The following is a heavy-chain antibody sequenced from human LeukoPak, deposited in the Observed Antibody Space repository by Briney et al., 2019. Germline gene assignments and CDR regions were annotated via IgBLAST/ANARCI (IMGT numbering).Heavy chain of an antibody. D-gene: IGHD6-25*01. CDR1: GGSFSDYY. V-gene: IGHV4-34*01. CDR2: INHSGST. J-gene: IGHJ6*03. CDR3: ASRYNSAWYYFYYMDV. Sequence: PSETLSLTCAVYGGSFSDYYWSWVRQPPGKGLEWIGEINHSGSTNYNPSLKSRVTISVDTSKNQFSLKLSSVTAADTAVHYCASRYNSAWYYFYYMDVWGKGTTVTVSS.